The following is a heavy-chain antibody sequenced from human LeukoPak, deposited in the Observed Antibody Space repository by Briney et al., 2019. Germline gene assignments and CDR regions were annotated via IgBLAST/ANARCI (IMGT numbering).Heavy chain of an antibody. Sequence: PGGSLRLSCSASGFTFSTYAMHWVRQAPGRGLEYVSVITNRGSTFYADSVKGRFTISRDNSKNTLCLEMMSLRPEDTAVYRCVRSSGGAFDYWGQGTLVTVSS. J-gene: IGHJ4*02. CDR2: ITNRGST. V-gene: IGHV3-64D*06. D-gene: IGHD3-16*01. CDR3: VRSSGGAFDY. CDR1: GFTFSTYA.